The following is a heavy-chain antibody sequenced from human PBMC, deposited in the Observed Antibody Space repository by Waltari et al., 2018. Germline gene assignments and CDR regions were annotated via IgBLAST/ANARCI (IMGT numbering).Heavy chain of an antibody. Sequence: QVQLVQSGGEVKKPGASVKVSCKTSGFTFTPNAISWVRQAPGQGLEWMGWINGDNGDTNYAEKLQGRLTVTTDSSTSTAYMELRSLRSDDTAVYFCAGGVIGGGFDVWGQGTMVTVSS. CDR3: AGGVIGGGFDV. CDR1: GFTFTPNA. J-gene: IGHJ3*01. D-gene: IGHD3-16*01. V-gene: IGHV1-18*01. CDR2: INGDNGDT.